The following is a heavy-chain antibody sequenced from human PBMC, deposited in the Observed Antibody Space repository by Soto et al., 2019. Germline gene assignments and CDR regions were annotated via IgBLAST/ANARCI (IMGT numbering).Heavy chain of an antibody. CDR1: GGTFSSDA. D-gene: IGHD3-10*01. Sequence: QVQLVQSGAEVKKPGSSVKVSCKASGGTFSSDAISWVRQAPGKGLEWMGGIIPICGTANYAQKFQGRVTITADESTSTAYKELSSLRSEDTAVYYCARDPGGSGEKDPWTYYYYAMDVWGQGTTVTVSS. CDR2: IIPICGTA. J-gene: IGHJ6*02. V-gene: IGHV1-69*01. CDR3: ARDPGGSGEKDPWTYYYYAMDV.